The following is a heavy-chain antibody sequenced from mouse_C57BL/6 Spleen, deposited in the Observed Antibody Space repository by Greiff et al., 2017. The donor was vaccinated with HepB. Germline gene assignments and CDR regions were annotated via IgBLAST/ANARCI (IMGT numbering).Heavy chain of an antibody. D-gene: IGHD6-5*01. J-gene: IGHJ2*01. Sequence: EVKLMESGPGLVKPSQSLSLTCSVTGYSITSGYYWNWIRQFPGNKLEWMGYISYDGSNNYNPSLKNRISITRDTSKNQFFLKLNSVTTEDTATYYCARGAMPLDYWGQGTTLTVSS. CDR3: ARGAMPLDY. CDR1: GYSITSGYY. CDR2: ISYDGSN. V-gene: IGHV3-6*01.